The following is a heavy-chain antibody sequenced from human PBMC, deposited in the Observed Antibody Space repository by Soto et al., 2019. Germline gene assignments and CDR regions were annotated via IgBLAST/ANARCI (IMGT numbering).Heavy chain of an antibody. J-gene: IGHJ6*02. D-gene: IGHD3-3*01. CDR3: ARGLYYDFWSGPLFGYYYGMDV. Sequence: SETLSLTCAVYGGSFSGYYWSWIRQPPGKGLEWIGEINHSGSTNYNPSLKSRVTISVDTSKNQFSLKLSSVTAADTAVYYCARGLYYDFWSGPLFGYYYGMDVWGQGTTVTVSS. CDR1: GGSFSGYY. CDR2: INHSGST. V-gene: IGHV4-34*01.